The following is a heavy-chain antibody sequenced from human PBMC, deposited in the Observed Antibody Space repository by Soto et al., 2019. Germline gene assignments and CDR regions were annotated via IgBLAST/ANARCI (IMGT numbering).Heavy chain of an antibody. CDR2: MNPNSGNT. CDR3: ARRGYSSSWYYYYYYGMDV. Sequence: QVQLVQSGAEVKKPGASVKVSCKASGYTFTSYDINWVRQATGQGLEWMGWMNPNSGNTGYAQKFQGRVTMPSNTSIRTPYMELSILRSEDTAVYFCARRGYSSSWYYYYYYGMDVWGEGTTVTVSS. J-gene: IGHJ6*04. D-gene: IGHD6-13*01. V-gene: IGHV1-8*01. CDR1: GYTFTSYD.